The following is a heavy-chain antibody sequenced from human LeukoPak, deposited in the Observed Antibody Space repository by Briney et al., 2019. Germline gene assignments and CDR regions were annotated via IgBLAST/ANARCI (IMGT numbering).Heavy chain of an antibody. D-gene: IGHD3-10*01. CDR2: IYYSGCT. Sequence: SETLSLTCTVSGGSISSSSNYWGWIRQPPGKGLEWIGSIYYSGCTYYNPSLKSRVTISVDTSKNQFSLKLSSVTAADTAVYYCARQTQLLWFGELMNYFDYWGQGTLVTVSS. J-gene: IGHJ4*02. CDR1: GGSISSSSNY. CDR3: ARQTQLLWFGELMNYFDY. V-gene: IGHV4-39*01.